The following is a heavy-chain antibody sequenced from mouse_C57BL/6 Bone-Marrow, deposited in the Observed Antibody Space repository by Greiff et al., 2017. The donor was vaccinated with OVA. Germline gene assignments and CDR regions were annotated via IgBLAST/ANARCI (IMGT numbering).Heavy chain of an antibody. CDR1: GYTFTSYW. J-gene: IGHJ4*01. CDR2: IHPNSGST. CDR3: ARYYDYYAMDY. Sequence: QVQLQQPGAELVKPGASVKLSCKASGYTFTSYWMHWVKQRPGQGLEWIGMIHPNSGSTNYNEKFTSKATLTVDKSSSTAYMQLSSLTSEDSAVYYCARYYDYYAMDYWGQGTSVTVSS. V-gene: IGHV1-64*01. D-gene: IGHD1-1*02.